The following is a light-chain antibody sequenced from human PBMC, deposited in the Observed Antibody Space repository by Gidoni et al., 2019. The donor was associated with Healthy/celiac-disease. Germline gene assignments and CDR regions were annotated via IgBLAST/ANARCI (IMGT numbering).Light chain of an antibody. CDR3: QQYGSSPET. J-gene: IGKJ1*01. Sequence: EIVLPHSPGTLSLSPGESATLSCRASQSVSSSYLAWYQQKPGQAPRLLIYGASSRATGIPDRFSGSGSGTDFTLTISRLEPEDFAVYYCQQYGSSPETFGQGTKVEIK. V-gene: IGKV3-20*01. CDR2: GAS. CDR1: QSVSSSY.